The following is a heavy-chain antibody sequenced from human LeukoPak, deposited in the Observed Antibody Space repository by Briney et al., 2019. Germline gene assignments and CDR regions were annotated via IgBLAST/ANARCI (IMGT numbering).Heavy chain of an antibody. Sequence: KPSETLSLTCAVSGYSISSGYYWGWIRQPPGKGLEGIGSIYHSGSTYYNPSLKSRVTISVDTSKNQFSLKLSSVTAADTAVYYCARQRMSSGYLNAFDIWGQGTMVTVSS. CDR1: GYSISSGYY. CDR3: ARQRMSSGYLNAFDI. D-gene: IGHD3-22*01. V-gene: IGHV4-38-2*01. J-gene: IGHJ3*02. CDR2: IYHSGST.